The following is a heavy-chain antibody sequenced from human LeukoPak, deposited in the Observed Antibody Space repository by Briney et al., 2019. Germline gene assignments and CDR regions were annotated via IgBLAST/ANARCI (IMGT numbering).Heavy chain of an antibody. CDR2: INHSGST. V-gene: IGHV4-34*01. Sequence: SETLSLTCAVYGGSFSGYYWSWIRQPPGKGLEWIGEINHSGSTNYNPSLKSRVTISVDTSKNQFSLKLSSVTAADTAVYYCASSVPPVAFDYWGQGTLVTVSS. CDR1: GGSFSGYY. CDR3: ASSVPPVAFDY. J-gene: IGHJ4*02. D-gene: IGHD2-15*01.